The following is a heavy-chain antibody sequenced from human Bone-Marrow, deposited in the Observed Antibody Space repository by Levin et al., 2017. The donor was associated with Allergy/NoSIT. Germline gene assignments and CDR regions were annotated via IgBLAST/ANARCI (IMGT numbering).Heavy chain of an antibody. J-gene: IGHJ5*02. Sequence: LSLPCAASGFTFSNSWMHWVRQAPGKGLVWVSHINSDGSNTNYADSVKGRFTISRDNAKNTLYLQMNSLRDEDTAVYYCARGGCSSTSWLDNWGQGTLVTVSP. CDR2: INSDGSNT. D-gene: IGHD2-2*01. CDR1: GFTFSNSW. CDR3: ARGGCSSTSWLDN. V-gene: IGHV3-74*01.